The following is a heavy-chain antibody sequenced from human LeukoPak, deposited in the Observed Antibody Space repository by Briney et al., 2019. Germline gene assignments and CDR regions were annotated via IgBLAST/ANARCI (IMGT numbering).Heavy chain of an antibody. J-gene: IGHJ6*02. D-gene: IGHD3-3*01. CDR2: IIPIFGTA. CDR3: ASHTFGVVITYYYYGMDV. Sequence: GSSVKVSCKASGGTFSSYAISWVRQAPGQGLEWMGGIIPIFGTANYAQKFQGRVTITADESTSTAYMELSSLRSEDTAVYYCASHTFGVVITYYYYGMDVWGQGTTVTVSS. CDR1: GGTFSSYA. V-gene: IGHV1-69*01.